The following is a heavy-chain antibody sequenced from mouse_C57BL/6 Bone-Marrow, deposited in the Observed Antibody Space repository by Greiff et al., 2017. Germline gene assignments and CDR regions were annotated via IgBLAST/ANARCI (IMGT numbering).Heavy chain of an antibody. J-gene: IGHJ3*01. CDR3: ARSRYYGSSSFAD. D-gene: IGHD1-1*01. CDR2: IDPSDSET. Sequence: QVQLQQPGAELVRPGSSVKLSCKASGYTFTSYWMHWVKQRPIQGLEWIGNIDPSDSETHYNQKFKDKATLTVDKSSSTAYMQLSSLTSEDSAVYYCARSRYYGSSSFADWGQGTLVTVSA. CDR1: GYTFTSYW. V-gene: IGHV1-52*01.